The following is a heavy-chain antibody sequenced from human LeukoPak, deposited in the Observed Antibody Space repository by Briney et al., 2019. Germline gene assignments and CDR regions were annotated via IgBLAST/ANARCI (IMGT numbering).Heavy chain of an antibody. V-gene: IGHV3-7*01. CDR3: ARDLISPTVTTGYYFDY. J-gene: IGHJ4*02. D-gene: IGHD4-17*01. CDR2: IKQDGSEK. Sequence: PGGSLRLSCAVSGFTFSNFWMSWVRQAPGKGLEWVANIKQDGSEKYYVDSVKGRFTISRDNAKNSLYLQMNSLRAEDTAVYYCARDLISPTVTTGYYFDYWGQGTLVTVSS. CDR1: GFTFSNFW.